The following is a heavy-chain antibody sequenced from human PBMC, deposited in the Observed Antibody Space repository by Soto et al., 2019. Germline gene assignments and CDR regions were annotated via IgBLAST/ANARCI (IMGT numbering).Heavy chain of an antibody. CDR3: ARVVYGSGNYYTGPSAFNI. Sequence: QVQLEQSGAEVKKPGSSVKVSCKASGGTLSDHGVAWLRQAPGQGLEWMGGTIPVFNTAKYAQKFQGRITVTADKGTNRAYMELSSLRAEDTAFYFGARVVYGSGNYYTGPSAFNIWGQGTMVIGSS. CDR1: GGTLSDHG. CDR2: TIPVFNTA. V-gene: IGHV1-69*06. J-gene: IGHJ3*02. D-gene: IGHD3-10*01.